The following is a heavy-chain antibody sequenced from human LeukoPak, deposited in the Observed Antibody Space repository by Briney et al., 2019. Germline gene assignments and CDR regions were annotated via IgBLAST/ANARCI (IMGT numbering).Heavy chain of an antibody. CDR2: ISSSSSYI. J-gene: IGHJ4*02. Sequence: GGSLRLSCAASGFSFSRFTMNWVRQAPGKGLEWVSSISSSSSYIYYADSVKGRFTISRDNAKNSLYLQMNSLGAEDTAVYYCARDANESPYYYDSSGYYYVDYWSQGTLVTVSS. D-gene: IGHD3-22*01. CDR3: ARDANESPYYYDSSGYYYVDY. CDR1: GFSFSRFT. V-gene: IGHV3-21*01.